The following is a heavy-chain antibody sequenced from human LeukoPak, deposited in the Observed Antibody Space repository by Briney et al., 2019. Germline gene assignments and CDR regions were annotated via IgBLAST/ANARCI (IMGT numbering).Heavy chain of an antibody. CDR3: ARDTYCGGDCYTFDY. CDR2: ISSSGSTI. D-gene: IGHD2-21*02. Sequence: TGGSLRLSCAASGFTFSSYEMNWVRQAPGKGLEWVAYISSSGSTIYYADSVKGRFTISRDNAKNSLYLQMNSLRAEDTAVYYCARDTYCGGDCYTFDYWGQGTLVTVSS. J-gene: IGHJ4*02. V-gene: IGHV3-48*03. CDR1: GFTFSSYE.